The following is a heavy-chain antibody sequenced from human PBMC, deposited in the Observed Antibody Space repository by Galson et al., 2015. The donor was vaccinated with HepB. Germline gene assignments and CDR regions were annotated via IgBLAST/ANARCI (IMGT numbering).Heavy chain of an antibody. V-gene: IGHV3-49*03. J-gene: IGHJ6*02. CDR2: IRGKAYGGTT. Sequence: SLRLSCAASGFTFGEYAISWSRQAPGKGLEWVGFIRGKAYGGTTEYAASVKGRFTISRDDSKSIAYLQMNSLKTEDTAVYYCTGDYDSSGYLAFSDYYGMDVWGQATTVTASS. CDR1: GFTFGEYA. CDR3: TGDYDSSGYLAFSDYYGMDV. D-gene: IGHD3-22*01.